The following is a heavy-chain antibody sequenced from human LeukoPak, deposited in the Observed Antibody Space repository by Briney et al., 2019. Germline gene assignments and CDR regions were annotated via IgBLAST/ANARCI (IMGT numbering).Heavy chain of an antibody. CDR1: GYTFTSYA. V-gene: IGHV1-3*01. J-gene: IGHJ6*02. CDR2: INAGNGNT. CDR3: LLDTAMVIYYYGMDV. D-gene: IGHD5-18*01. Sequence: ASVKVSCKASGYTFTSYAMHWVRQAPGRRLEWMGWINAGNGNTKYSQKFQGRVTMTRNTSISTAYMELSSLRSEDTAVYYCLLDTAMVIYYYGMDVWGQGTTVTVSS.